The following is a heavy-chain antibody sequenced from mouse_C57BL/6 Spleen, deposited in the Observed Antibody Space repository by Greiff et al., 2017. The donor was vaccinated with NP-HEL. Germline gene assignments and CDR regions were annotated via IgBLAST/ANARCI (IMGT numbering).Heavy chain of an antibody. J-gene: IGHJ3*01. D-gene: IGHD2-5*01. CDR1: GYAFSSYW. CDR2: IYPGDGDT. Sequence: VQLQQSGAELVKPGASVKISCKASGYAFSSYWMNWVKQRPGKGLEWIGQIYPGDGDTNYNGKFKGKATLTADNSSSTAYMQLSSLTSEDSAVYSCARGKGDSNPWFAYWGQGTLVTVSA. CDR3: ARGKGDSNPWFAY. V-gene: IGHV1-80*01.